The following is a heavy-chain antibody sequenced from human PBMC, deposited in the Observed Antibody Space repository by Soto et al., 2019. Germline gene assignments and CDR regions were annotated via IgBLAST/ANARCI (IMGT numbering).Heavy chain of an antibody. D-gene: IGHD3-9*01. CDR1: GGSFSGYY. J-gene: IGHJ2*01. Sequence: QVQLQQWGAGPLRPLETLSLTCGVSGGSFSGYYWAWIRQSPGKGLEWLGEINDRGSINYNPPLKSRVSISVETSKNHYSLNLRSVTAADTAVDYCARESHDILTGPPWVWYFDLWGRGTLVTVSS. CDR2: INDRGSI. V-gene: IGHV4-34*01. CDR3: ARESHDILTGPPWVWYFDL.